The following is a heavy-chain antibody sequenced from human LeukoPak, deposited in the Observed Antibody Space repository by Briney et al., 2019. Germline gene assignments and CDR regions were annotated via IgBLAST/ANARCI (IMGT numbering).Heavy chain of an antibody. J-gene: IGHJ4*02. CDR3: AKVSCSGGSCSPYYIDY. D-gene: IGHD2-15*01. CDR2: ISYDGSNK. CDR1: GFTFSSYA. Sequence: GGSLRLSCAASGFTFSSYAMHWVRQAPGKGLEWVAVISYDGSNKYYADSVKGRFTISRDNSKNTLYLQMNSLRAEDTAVYYCAKVSCSGGSCSPYYIDYWGQGTLVTVSS. V-gene: IGHV3-30-3*01.